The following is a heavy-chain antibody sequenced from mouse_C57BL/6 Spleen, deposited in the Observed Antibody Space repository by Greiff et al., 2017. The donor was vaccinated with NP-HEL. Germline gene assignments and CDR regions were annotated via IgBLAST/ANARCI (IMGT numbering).Heavy chain of an antibody. CDR3: AGEGDDPAMDY. J-gene: IGHJ4*01. D-gene: IGHD2-3*01. CDR2: IYPRDGST. CDR1: GYTFTSYD. V-gene: IGHV1-85*01. Sequence: VQLQQSGPELVKPGASVKLSCKASGYTFTSYDINWVKQRPGQGLEWIGWIYPRDGSTKYNEKFKGKATLTVDTSSSTAYMELHSLTSEDSAVYFCAGEGDDPAMDYWGQGTSVTVSS.